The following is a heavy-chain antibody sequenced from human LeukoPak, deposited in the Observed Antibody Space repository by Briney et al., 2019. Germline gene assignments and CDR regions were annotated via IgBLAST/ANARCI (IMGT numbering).Heavy chain of an antibody. CDR3: ARSRWLSEFDY. D-gene: IGHD3-22*01. Sequence: SQTLSLTCTVSGGSISSGGYYWSWIRQQPGKGLEWIGYIYYSRSTYYNPTLKSRVTIAEDTSKNQLSLKLSTVTAADTAVYYCARSRWLSEFDYWGQGTLVTVSS. J-gene: IGHJ4*02. V-gene: IGHV4-31*03. CDR2: IYYSRST. CDR1: GGSISSGGYY.